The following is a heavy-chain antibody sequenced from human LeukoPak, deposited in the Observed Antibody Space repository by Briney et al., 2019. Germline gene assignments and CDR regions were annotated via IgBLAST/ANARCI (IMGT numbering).Heavy chain of an antibody. J-gene: IGHJ3*02. CDR1: GFTLSSYS. D-gene: IGHD1-26*01. CDR2: ISRRSSTI. CDR3: ARATWEVPLDDAFDI. V-gene: IGHV3-48*01. Sequence: PGGSLRLSCAASGFTLSSYSMNWVRQAPGKGLEWVSYISRRSSTIYYADSVKGRFTISRENAKNSVYLQMNSLRAEDTAVYHCARATWEVPLDDAFDIWGQGTMVTVSS.